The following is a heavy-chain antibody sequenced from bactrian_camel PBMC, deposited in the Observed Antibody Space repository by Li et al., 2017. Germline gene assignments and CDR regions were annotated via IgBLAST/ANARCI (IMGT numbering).Heavy chain of an antibody. CDR3: ASRGSWSDALGRWVFSYSY. CDR1: GVQTGRLC. D-gene: IGHD6*01. CDR2: IDSDGTT. V-gene: IGHV3S55*01. Sequence: HVQLVESGGGSVQAGGSLRLSCAVSGVQTGRLCMGWFRQVPEKEREAVAIIDSDGTTTYQDSVKGRFTISRDNAKNTLHLQMNNLKPEDTAVYYCASRGSWSDALGRWVFSYSYWGQGTQVTVS. J-gene: IGHJ4*01.